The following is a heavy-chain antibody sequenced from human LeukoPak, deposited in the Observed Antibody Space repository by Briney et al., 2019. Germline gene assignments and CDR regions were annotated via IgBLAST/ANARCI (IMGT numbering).Heavy chain of an antibody. J-gene: IGHJ3*01. Sequence: GGSLRLSCAASGFTFNNYAMNWVRHAPGKGLELVSYIRGGGSNTRYSDSVKGRFIISRDNSKNILYLQMNSLRAEDTAIYYCAKCSASYSNDAFDVWGRGTMVTVSS. CDR1: GFTFNNYA. D-gene: IGHD3-10*02. V-gene: IGHV3-23*01. CDR3: AKCSASYSNDAFDV. CDR2: IRGGGSNT.